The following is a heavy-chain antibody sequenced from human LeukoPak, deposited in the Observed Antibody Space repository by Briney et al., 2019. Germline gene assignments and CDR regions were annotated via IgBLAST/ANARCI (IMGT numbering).Heavy chain of an antibody. Sequence: GGSLRLSCAASGFTVSSNYMSWVRQAPGKGLEWVSVIYSGGSTYYADSVKGRFTISRDNSKDTLYLQMNSLRAEDMAVYYCARDRDGYYDYWGQGTLVTVSS. CDR1: GFTVSSNY. D-gene: IGHD3-22*01. CDR3: ARDRDGYYDY. J-gene: IGHJ4*02. CDR2: IYSGGST. V-gene: IGHV3-53*05.